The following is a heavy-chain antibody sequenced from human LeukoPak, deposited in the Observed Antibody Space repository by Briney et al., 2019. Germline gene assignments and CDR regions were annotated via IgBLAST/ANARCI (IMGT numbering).Heavy chain of an antibody. V-gene: IGHV2-5*02. D-gene: IGHD5-24*01. CDR1: GFSLTTNEVA. J-gene: IGHJ4*02. CDR2: IYWDDEK. Sequence: SGPTLVKPTQTLTLTCTFSGFSLTTNEVAVGWIRQPPGKALEGLALIYWDDEKRYRPSLKDRLTITKDTSKNQVVLTMTNMDPVDTGTYYCAHTRWTRGYFDYWGQGTLVTVSS. CDR3: AHTRWTRGYFDY.